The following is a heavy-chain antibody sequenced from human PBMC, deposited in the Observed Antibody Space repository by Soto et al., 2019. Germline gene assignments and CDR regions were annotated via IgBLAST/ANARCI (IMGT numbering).Heavy chain of an antibody. Sequence: EVQLVESGGGLVQPGGSLRLSCVGSGLAFSTYWMSWVRQAPGKGLEWVANINQDGSESYYVDSVKGRFTISRDNAKNSLYLQMTSLRAADTAVYYCARPAREGNSPGCANWGQGTLVTVS. D-gene: IGHD2-2*01. J-gene: IGHJ4*02. CDR1: GLAFSTYW. CDR2: INQDGSES. CDR3: ARPAREGNSPGCAN. V-gene: IGHV3-7*01.